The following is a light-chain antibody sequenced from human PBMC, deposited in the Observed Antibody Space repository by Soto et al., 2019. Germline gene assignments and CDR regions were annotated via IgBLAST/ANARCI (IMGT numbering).Light chain of an antibody. CDR2: DVS. Sequence: QSVLTQPASVSGSPGQSITISCTGTSSDVAGYNYVSWYQQNPGKAPKLMIYDVSNRPSGVSNRFSGSKSGNTASLTISGLQAEDEADYYCSSYTSSSTEVFGTGTKVTVL. CDR3: SSYTSSSTEV. V-gene: IGLV2-14*01. CDR1: SSDVAGYNY. J-gene: IGLJ1*01.